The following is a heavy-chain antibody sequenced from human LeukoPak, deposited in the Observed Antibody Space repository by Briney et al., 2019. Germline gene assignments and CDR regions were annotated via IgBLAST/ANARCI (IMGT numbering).Heavy chain of an antibody. CDR1: GFTFSDYY. V-gene: IGHV3-11*04. CDR3: ARRLGYCSGGSCSPDYYYYMDV. J-gene: IGHJ6*03. D-gene: IGHD2-15*01. CDR2: ISSSGSTT. Sequence: GGSLRLSCAASGFTFSDYYMSWIRQAPGKGLEWVSYISSSGSTTYYADSVKGRFTISRDNAKNSLYLQMNSLRAEDTAVYYCARRLGYCSGGSCSPDYYYYMDVWGKGTTVTVSS.